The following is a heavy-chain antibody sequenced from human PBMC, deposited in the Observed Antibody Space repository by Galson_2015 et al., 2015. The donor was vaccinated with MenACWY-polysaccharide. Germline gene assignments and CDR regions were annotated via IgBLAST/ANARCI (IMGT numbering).Heavy chain of an antibody. CDR1: GFSLSTSGMR. Sequence: PALVKPTQTLTLTCTFSGFSLSTSGMRVTWIRQPPGEALEWLARIDWDDDKFYSPSLKTRLTLSKDTSKNQVVLMMTNMDPVDTATYYCARTRDYYHVDVWGKGTMVTVSS. CDR3: ARTRDYYHVDV. CDR2: IDWDDDK. V-gene: IGHV2-70*04. J-gene: IGHJ6*03.